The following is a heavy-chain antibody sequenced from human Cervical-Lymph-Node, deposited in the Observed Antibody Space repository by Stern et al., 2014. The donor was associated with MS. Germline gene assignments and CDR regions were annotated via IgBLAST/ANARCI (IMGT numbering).Heavy chain of an antibody. D-gene: IGHD3-10*01. Sequence: QVTLRESGPVVVKPTETLTLTCTVSGFSLSNPAMGVSWIRQPPGKALEWLAHIFFSGEESYTTSLESRLTISKDTSKSQVVLTMTNMDPVDTATYYCARTGGSYYGSGSYYGFDYWGQGTLVTVSS. CDR2: IFFSGEE. V-gene: IGHV2-26*01. J-gene: IGHJ4*02. CDR3: ARTGGSYYGSGSYYGFDY. CDR1: GFSLSNPAMG.